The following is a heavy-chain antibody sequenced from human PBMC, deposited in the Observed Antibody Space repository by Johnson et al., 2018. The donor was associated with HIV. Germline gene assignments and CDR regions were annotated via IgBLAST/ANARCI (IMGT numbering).Heavy chain of an antibody. CDR3: ASSSSRWTSDPDDAFDI. D-gene: IGHD6-13*01. CDR1: GFTFSNYD. CDR2: IGTAGDT. J-gene: IGHJ3*02. V-gene: IGHV3-13*01. Sequence: EVQLVESGGGLVQPGGSLRLSCVASGFTFSNYDLHWVRQATGKGLEWVSTIGTAGDTYYADSVKGRFTISRDNSKNTLYLQMNSLRAEDTAVYYCASSSSRWTSDPDDAFDIWGQGTMVTVSS.